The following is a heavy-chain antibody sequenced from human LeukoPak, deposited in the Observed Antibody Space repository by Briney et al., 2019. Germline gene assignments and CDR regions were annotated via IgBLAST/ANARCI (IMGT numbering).Heavy chain of an antibody. CDR1: GFTFSSNG. CDR3: ARDWGTSSLYLVN. CDR2: IQNDGNNK. Sequence: GGSLRLSCAASGFTFSSNGMHWVRQAPGKGLEWVAFIQNDGNNKKYADSVKGRFTISRGNSKNTLYLQMNSLRAEDTAVYYCARDWGTSSLYLVNWGQGTLVTVSS. V-gene: IGHV3-30*02. J-gene: IGHJ4*02. D-gene: IGHD6-6*01.